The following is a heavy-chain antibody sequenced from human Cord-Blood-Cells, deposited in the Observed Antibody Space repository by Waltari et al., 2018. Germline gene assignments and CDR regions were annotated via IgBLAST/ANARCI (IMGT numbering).Heavy chain of an antibody. CDR2: IYYSGST. Sequence: QVQLQESGPGLVKPSETLSLTCTVSGGSISSYYWSWIRQPPGKGLEWIGYIYYSGSTNYNPSLKSRVTISVDTSKNQFSLKLSSVTAADTAVYYCVTVARRSSWYFDYWGQGTLVTVSS. D-gene: IGHD6-13*01. CDR1: GGSISSYY. V-gene: IGHV4-59*01. J-gene: IGHJ4*02. CDR3: VTVARRSSWYFDY.